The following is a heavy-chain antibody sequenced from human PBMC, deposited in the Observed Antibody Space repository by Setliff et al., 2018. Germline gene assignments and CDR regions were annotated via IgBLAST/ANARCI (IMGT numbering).Heavy chain of an antibody. D-gene: IGHD6-19*01. Sequence: GESLKISCKGSGYSFSRHWIGWVRQKPGKGLEWVGIIYPGDPETRYGPSFQGQVTMSADKSISTAYLQWSGLKASDTAIYYCARRTGFAVAGFDHWGQGTLVTVSS. CDR2: IYPGDPET. CDR3: ARRTGFAVAGFDH. V-gene: IGHV5-51*01. CDR1: GYSFSRHW. J-gene: IGHJ4*02.